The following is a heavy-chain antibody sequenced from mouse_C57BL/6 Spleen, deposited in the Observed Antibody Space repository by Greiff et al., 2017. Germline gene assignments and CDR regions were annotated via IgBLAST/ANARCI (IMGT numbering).Heavy chain of an antibody. Sequence: EVQLQQSGPELVKPGASVKISCKASGYSFTGYYMNWVKQSPEKSLEWIGEINPSTGGTTYNQKFKAKATLTVDKSSSTAYMQLKSLTSEDSAVYYCARSYYCTQGWYFDVWGTGTTVTVSS. CDR1: GYSFTGYY. V-gene: IGHV1-42*01. CDR2: INPSTGGT. CDR3: ARSYYCTQGWYFDV. J-gene: IGHJ1*03. D-gene: IGHD1-1*01.